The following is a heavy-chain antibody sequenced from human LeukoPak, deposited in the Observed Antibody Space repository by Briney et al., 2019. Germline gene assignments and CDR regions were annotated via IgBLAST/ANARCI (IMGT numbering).Heavy chain of an antibody. Sequence: PGGSLTLSCAASGIAVIGNYMSWVRQPPGKGLEWVSFISINTDTFYADSVRGRFTISRDSSKNTLFLQMNSLRDEDSAVHYCAIAQSWDELFDSWGQGTLVTVSS. CDR3: AIAQSWDELFDS. J-gene: IGHJ4*02. V-gene: IGHV3-53*01. CDR1: GIAVIGNY. CDR2: ISINTDT. D-gene: IGHD1-26*01.